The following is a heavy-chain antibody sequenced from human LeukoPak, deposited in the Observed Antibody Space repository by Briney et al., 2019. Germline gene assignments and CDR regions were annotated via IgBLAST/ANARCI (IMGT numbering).Heavy chain of an antibody. D-gene: IGHD5-18*01. CDR3: ARDDPRGYSYGYGGGLDY. CDR1: GGTFSSYA. CDR2: IIPIFGTA. J-gene: IGHJ4*02. V-gene: IGHV1-69*05. Sequence: SVKVSCKASGGTFSSYAISWVRQAPGQGLEWMGGIIPIFGTANYAQKFQGRVTMTRDTSTSTVYMELSSLRSEDTAVYYCARDDPRGYSYGYGGGLDYWGQGTLVTVSS.